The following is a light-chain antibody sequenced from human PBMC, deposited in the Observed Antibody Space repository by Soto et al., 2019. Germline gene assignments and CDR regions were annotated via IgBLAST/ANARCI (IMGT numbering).Light chain of an antibody. V-gene: IGLV1-40*01. Sequence: QSVLTQPPSVSGAPGQRVTISCTGSGSNIGAGYDVHWYQQLPGTAPKLLIYGNSNRPSGVPDRFSGSKSGTSASLAITGLQAEDEADYYCQSYDSSLSVHYVFGTGTKVTVL. CDR2: GNS. J-gene: IGLJ1*01. CDR3: QSYDSSLSVHYV. CDR1: GSNIGAGYD.